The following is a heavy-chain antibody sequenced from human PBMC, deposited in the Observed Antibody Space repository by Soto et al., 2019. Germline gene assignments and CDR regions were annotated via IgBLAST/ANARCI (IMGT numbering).Heavy chain of an antibody. J-gene: IGHJ4*02. D-gene: IGHD6-19*01. CDR2: ISGSGGST. CDR3: ATRAPHWLVPLPYFDY. V-gene: IGHV3-23*01. CDR1: GFTFSSYA. Sequence: PGVSLRLSCAASGFTFSSYAMSWVRQAPGKGLEWVSAISGSGGSTYYADSVKGRFTISRDNSKNTLYLQMNSLTAEDTAVYYCATRAPHWLVPLPYFDYWGQGTLVTVSS.